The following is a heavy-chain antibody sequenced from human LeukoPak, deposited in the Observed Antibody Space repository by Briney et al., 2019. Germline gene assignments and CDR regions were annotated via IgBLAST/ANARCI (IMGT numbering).Heavy chain of an antibody. CDR2: IYPGDSDT. J-gene: IGHJ4*02. V-gene: IGHV5-51*01. Sequence: GIIYPGDSDTRYSPSFQGQVTISADKSISTAYLQWSSLKASDTAMYYCARPRGAVTTYFDYWGQGTLVTVSS. CDR3: ARPRGAVTTYFDY. D-gene: IGHD4-17*01.